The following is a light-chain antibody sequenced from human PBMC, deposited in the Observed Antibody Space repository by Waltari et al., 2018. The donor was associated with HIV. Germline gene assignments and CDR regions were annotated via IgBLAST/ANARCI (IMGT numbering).Light chain of an antibody. CDR2: DVS. V-gene: IGKV3-11*01. CDR3: QQRNNWPPVYT. J-gene: IGKJ2*01. Sequence: EIVLTQSPTTLSLSPGERATLSCRASDSVGNALAWYQQRPGEAPRLLLYDVSTRATGVPDRISGSGSGTVFTLTISGLQPGDSAVYYCQQRNNWPPVYTFGQGTKLEI. CDR1: DSVGNA.